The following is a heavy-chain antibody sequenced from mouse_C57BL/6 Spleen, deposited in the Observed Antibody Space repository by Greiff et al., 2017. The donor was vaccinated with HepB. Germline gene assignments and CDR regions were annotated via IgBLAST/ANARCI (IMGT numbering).Heavy chain of an antibody. V-gene: IGHV5-9-1*02. D-gene: IGHD2-2*01. J-gene: IGHJ4*01. CDR3: TRDDGYPRAMDY. CDR1: GFTFSSYA. Sequence: EVMLVESGEGLVKPGGSLKLSCAASGFTFSSYAMSWVRQTPEKRLEWVAYISSGGDYIYYADTVKGRFTISRDNARNTLYLQMSSLKSEDTAMYYCTRDDGYPRAMDYWGQGTSVTVSS. CDR2: ISSGGDYI.